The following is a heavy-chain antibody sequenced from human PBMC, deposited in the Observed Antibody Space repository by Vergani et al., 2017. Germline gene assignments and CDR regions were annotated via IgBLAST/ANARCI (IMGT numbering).Heavy chain of an antibody. D-gene: IGHD2-2*03. CDR1: GGSISSYY. Sequence: QVQLQESGPGLVKPSETLSLTCTVSGGSISSYYWSWIRQPPGKGLEWIGYIYYSGSTNDNPSLKSRVTISVDTSKNQFSQRLSSVTAADTAVYYCARVDGEYGMDVWGKGTTVTVSS. CDR2: IYYSGST. J-gene: IGHJ6*04. CDR3: ARVDGEYGMDV. V-gene: IGHV4-59*01.